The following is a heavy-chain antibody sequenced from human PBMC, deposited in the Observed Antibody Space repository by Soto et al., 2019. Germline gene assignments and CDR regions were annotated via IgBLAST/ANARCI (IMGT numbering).Heavy chain of an antibody. V-gene: IGHV3-23*01. Sequence: EVQLLESGGGLVQPGGSLRLSCAASGFTFSSYAMSWVRQAPGKGLEWVSAISGSGGSTYYADSVKGRFTISRDNSKNTLYQQMNSLRAEDTAVYYCAKGRTYDILTGPSPFDYWGQGTLVTVSS. J-gene: IGHJ4*02. D-gene: IGHD3-9*01. CDR1: GFTFSSYA. CDR3: AKGRTYDILTGPSPFDY. CDR2: ISGSGGST.